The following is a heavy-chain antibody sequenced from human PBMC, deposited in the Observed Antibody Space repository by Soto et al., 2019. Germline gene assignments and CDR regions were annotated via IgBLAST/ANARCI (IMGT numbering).Heavy chain of an antibody. CDR1: GGSFSGYY. Sequence: QVQLQQWGAGLLKPSETLSLTCAVYGGSFSGYYWSWIRQPPGKGLEWIGEINHSGSTNYNPSLKSRVTISVDTSKNQFSLKLSSVTAADTAVYYCARVGGGRTGYWGQGTLVTVSS. J-gene: IGHJ4*02. CDR3: ARVGGGRTGY. V-gene: IGHV4-34*01. CDR2: INHSGST. D-gene: IGHD2-15*01.